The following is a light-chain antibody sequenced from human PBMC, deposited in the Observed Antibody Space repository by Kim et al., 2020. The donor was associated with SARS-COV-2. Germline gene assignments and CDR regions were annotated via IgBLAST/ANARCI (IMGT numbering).Light chain of an antibody. V-gene: IGLV3-19*01. CDR3: NSRDNNDNVL. CDR1: SLRTYY. Sequence: VALGQTVRITCQGDSLRTYYTTWFQQQPGQAPIVVFYDKNNRPSGIPDRFSGSSSGNTASLTITATQAGDEADYYCNSRDNNDNVLFGGGTQLTVL. CDR2: DKN. J-gene: IGLJ2*01.